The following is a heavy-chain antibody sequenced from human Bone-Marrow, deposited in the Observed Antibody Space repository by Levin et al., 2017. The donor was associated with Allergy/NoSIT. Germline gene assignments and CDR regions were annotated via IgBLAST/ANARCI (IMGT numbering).Heavy chain of an antibody. J-gene: IGHJ6*02. CDR1: GFTFSNYA. V-gene: IGHV3-23*01. Sequence: HPGGSLRLSCVASGFTFSNYAISWVRQAPGKGLEWISTINGSGGGKYYAESVKGRFTISRDNSKNTLFLQMNSLRAEDTAVYYCAKVEDYSNYVDYYYGMDVWGPGTTVTVSS. CDR3: AKVEDYSNYVDYYYGMDV. CDR2: INGSGGGK. D-gene: IGHD4-11*01.